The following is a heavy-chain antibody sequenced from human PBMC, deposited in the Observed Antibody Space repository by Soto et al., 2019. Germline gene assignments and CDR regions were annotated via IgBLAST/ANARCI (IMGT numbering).Heavy chain of an antibody. Sequence: PSETLSLTCTASGGSISSYYWSWIRQPPGSGVEWIGYIYYSGSTNYNPSLKSRVTISVDTSKNQFSLKLSSVTAADTAVYYCARAGCSGGSCYGYYYYYYYMDVWGKGTTVT. V-gene: IGHV4-59*01. CDR3: ARAGCSGGSCYGYYYYYYYMDV. CDR2: IYYSGST. D-gene: IGHD2-15*01. J-gene: IGHJ6*03. CDR1: GGSISSYY.